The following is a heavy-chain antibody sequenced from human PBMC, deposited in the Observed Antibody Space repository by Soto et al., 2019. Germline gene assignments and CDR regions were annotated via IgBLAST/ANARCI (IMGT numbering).Heavy chain of an antibody. CDR2: INHSGST. Sequence: PSETLSLTCAVYGGSFSGYYWNCIRQPPGKGLEWIGEINHSGSTNYNPSLKSRVAISVDTSKNQFSLKLSSVTAADTAVYYCARDRHYYDSSGYYYPDAFDIWGQGTMVTVSS. CDR1: GGSFSGYY. CDR3: ARDRHYYDSSGYYYPDAFDI. J-gene: IGHJ3*02. V-gene: IGHV4-34*01. D-gene: IGHD3-22*01.